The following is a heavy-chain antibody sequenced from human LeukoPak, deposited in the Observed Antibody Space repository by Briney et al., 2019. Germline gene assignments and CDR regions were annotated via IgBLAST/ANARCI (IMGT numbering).Heavy chain of an antibody. CDR3: ARAPYTTGRSFYFDS. CDR1: GFTFRNYG. CDR2: IWYDGSKN. Sequence: PGRSLRLSCATSGFTFRNYGMHWVRQAPGKGLEWVAIIWYDGSKNYYADSVKGRFTISRDSFNNTLYLQMNSLRAEDTGLYYCARAPYTTGRSFYFDSWGQGTLVTVSS. D-gene: IGHD2-2*02. V-gene: IGHV3-33*01. J-gene: IGHJ4*02.